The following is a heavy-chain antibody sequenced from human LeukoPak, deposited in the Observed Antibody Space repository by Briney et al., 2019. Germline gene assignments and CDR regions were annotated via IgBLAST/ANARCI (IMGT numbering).Heavy chain of an antibody. J-gene: IGHJ4*02. V-gene: IGHV1-2*02. CDR1: GYTFTGNC. Sequence: GASVRVSCKASGYTFTGNCMYWVRQAPGQGLEWMGWINPNSGGTNSAQKFQGRVTMTRDTSNSTAYMELSRLRSDDTAVYYCARGVYDNYFDYWGQGTLVTVSS. CDR2: INPNSGGT. CDR3: ARGVYDNYFDY. D-gene: IGHD2-8*01.